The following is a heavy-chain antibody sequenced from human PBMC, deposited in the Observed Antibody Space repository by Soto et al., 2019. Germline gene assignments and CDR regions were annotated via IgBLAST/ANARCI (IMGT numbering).Heavy chain of an antibody. J-gene: IGHJ6*03. CDR2: ISAYNGNT. V-gene: IGHV1-18*01. D-gene: IGHD2-21*02. Sequence: ASVKVSCKASGYTFTSYGISWVRQAPGQGLEWMGWISAYNGNTNYAQKLQGRVTMTTDTSTSLADMELRSLRSDDSAVSNCARHNGGNSCPYYMDVWGKGTTVTVSS. CDR3: ARHNGGNSCPYYMDV. CDR1: GYTFTSYG.